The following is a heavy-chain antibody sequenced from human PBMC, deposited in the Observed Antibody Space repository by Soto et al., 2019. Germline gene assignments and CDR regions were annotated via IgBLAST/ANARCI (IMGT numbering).Heavy chain of an antibody. CDR1: GYTFTAYY. CDR3: AATYYYERNALGD. Sequence: QVQLVQSGAEVKKPGASVKVSCKASGYTFTAYYMHWVRQAPGQGLEWMGWINPNSGDTNHAQKFQGRVTMTRDTSISTAYMELSRLRSDDTAVDYCAATYYYERNALGDWGQGTLVTVSS. J-gene: IGHJ4*02. V-gene: IGHV1-2*02. D-gene: IGHD3-22*01. CDR2: INPNSGDT.